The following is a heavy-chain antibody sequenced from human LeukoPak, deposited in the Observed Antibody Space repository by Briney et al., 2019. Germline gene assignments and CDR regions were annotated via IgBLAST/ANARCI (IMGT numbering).Heavy chain of an antibody. CDR2: IKQDESEK. D-gene: IGHD2-15*01. J-gene: IGHJ4*02. Sequence: PGGSLRLSCTASGFTFSNYWMSWVRQSPGKGLEWVANIKQDESEKYYVDSVKGRFTISRDNAKNSMYLQMNSLRAEDTAVYCCVKGGWLDQWGQGTLVTVSS. V-gene: IGHV3-7*01. CDR3: VKGGWLDQ. CDR1: GFTFSNYW.